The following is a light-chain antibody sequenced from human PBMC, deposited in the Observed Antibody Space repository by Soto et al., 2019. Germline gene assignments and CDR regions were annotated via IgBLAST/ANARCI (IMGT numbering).Light chain of an antibody. CDR2: DVV. J-gene: IGLJ2*01. CDR1: SSDIGSYNY. CDR3: SSYTIASVL. Sequence: QSALTQPASVSGSPGLSITISCTGTSSDIGSYNYVSWYQQHPGKAPKLIIYDVVNRPSGVSSRFSGSKSDNTASLTISGLQAEDEADYYCSSYTIASVLFGGGTKVTVL. V-gene: IGLV2-14*03.